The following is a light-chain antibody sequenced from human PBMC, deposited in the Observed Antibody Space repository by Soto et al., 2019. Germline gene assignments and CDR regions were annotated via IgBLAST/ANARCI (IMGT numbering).Light chain of an antibody. CDR2: GAS. J-gene: IGKJ3*01. V-gene: IGKV1-9*01. Sequence: IQLTQSPSSLSASVGDRVTISCRASQGIANFLALDQQKPGKAPKLLIYGASTVHSGVPSRFSGSGSGTDFTLTISSLQPEDFATYYCQQLNSFPIPFGPGTKVDIK. CDR1: QGIANF. CDR3: QQLNSFPIP.